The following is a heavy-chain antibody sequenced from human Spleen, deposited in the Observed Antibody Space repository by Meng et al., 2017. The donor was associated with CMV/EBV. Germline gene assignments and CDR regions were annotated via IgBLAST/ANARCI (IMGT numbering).Heavy chain of an antibody. D-gene: IGHD3-3*01. V-gene: IGHV4-34*01. CDR2: INHSGST. CDR1: GGSFSGYY. J-gene: IGHJ4*02. Sequence: QVQLQQWGAGLLKPSETLSLTCAVYGGSFSGYYWSWIRQPPGKGLEWIGEINHSGSTNYNPSLKSRVTISVYTSKNQFSLKLSSVTAADTAVYYCASSFWSGYLPTRSFDYWGQGTLVTVSS. CDR3: ASSFWSGYLPTRSFDY.